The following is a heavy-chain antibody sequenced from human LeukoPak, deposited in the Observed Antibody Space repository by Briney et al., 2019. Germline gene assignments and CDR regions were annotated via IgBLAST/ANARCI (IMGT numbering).Heavy chain of an antibody. CDR1: RFTFSSYS. CDR2: IKQDGSEK. CDR3: AKDVSPYYYYMDV. D-gene: IGHD2-8*01. J-gene: IGHJ6*03. Sequence: GGSLRLSCAASRFTFSSYSMNWVRQAPRKGLEWVANIKQDGSEKYYVDSVKGRFTISRDNAKNSLYLQMNSLRAEDTAIYYCAKDVSPYYYYMDVWGKGTTVTISS. V-gene: IGHV3-7*01.